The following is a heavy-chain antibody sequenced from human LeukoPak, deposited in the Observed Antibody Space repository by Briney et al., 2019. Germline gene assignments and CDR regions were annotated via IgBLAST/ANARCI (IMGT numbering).Heavy chain of an antibody. CDR2: ISNSGSTI. V-gene: IGHV3-11*01. J-gene: IGHJ4*02. D-gene: IGHD3-10*01. CDR3: ARDPPTYYYGSGSIYYFDY. CDR1: GFTFSDYY. Sequence: GGSLRLSCAASGFTFSDYYMSWIRQAPGKGLEWVSYISNSGSTIYYADSVKGRFTISRDNAKNSLYLQMNSLRAEDTAVYYCARDPPTYYYGSGSIYYFDYWGQGTLVTVSS.